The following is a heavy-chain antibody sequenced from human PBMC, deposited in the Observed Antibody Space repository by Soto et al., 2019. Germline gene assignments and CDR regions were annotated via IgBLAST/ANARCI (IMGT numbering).Heavy chain of an antibody. CDR1: GGSISSSSYY. V-gene: IGHV4-39*01. Sequence: SETLSLTCTVSGGSISSSSYYWGWIRQPPGKGLEWIGSIYYSGSTYYNPSLKSRVTISVDTSKNQFSLKLSSVTAADTAVYYCARPYGSGSYYNLDAFDIWGQGTMVTVSS. D-gene: IGHD3-10*01. CDR2: IYYSGST. CDR3: ARPYGSGSYYNLDAFDI. J-gene: IGHJ3*02.